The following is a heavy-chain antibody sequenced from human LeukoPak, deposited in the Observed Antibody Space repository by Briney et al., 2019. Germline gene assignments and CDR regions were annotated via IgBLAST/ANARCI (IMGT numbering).Heavy chain of an antibody. J-gene: IGHJ4*02. CDR1: GFTFSSYG. CDR2: ISYDGSNK. CDR3: AKGSAYYDSSGSGTLDY. D-gene: IGHD3-22*01. V-gene: IGHV3-30*18. Sequence: GGSLRLSCAASGFTFSSYGMQWVRQAPGKGVEWGAVISYDGSNKYYADSVKGRFTISRDNSKNTLYLQMNSLRAEDTAVYYCAKGSAYYDSSGSGTLDYWGQGTLVTVSS.